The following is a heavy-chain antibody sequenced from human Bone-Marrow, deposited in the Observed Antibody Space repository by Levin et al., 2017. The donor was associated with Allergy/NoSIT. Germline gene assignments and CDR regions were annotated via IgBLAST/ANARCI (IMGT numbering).Heavy chain of an antibody. J-gene: IGHJ4*02. CDR3: ARGGGYDGGNFDL. CDR2: IKQDGSET. CDR1: GFSLDGYA. D-gene: IGHD5-12*01. V-gene: IGHV3-7*03. Sequence: GGSLRLSCAASGFSLDGYAMHWVRQAPGKGLEWLANIKQDGSETYYLDSVEGRFTISRDNARNSLSLQMDRLRAEDTALYYCARGGGYDGGNFDLWGQGTLVTVSS.